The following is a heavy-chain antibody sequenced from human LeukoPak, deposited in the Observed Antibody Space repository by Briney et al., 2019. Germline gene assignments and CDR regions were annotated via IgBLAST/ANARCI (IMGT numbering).Heavy chain of an antibody. J-gene: IGHJ4*02. D-gene: IGHD6-13*01. CDR1: GFTFSSYA. Sequence: GVSLRLSCAACGFTFSSYAMSWVRQAPGKGLVGVSGISGSGSSTYYTDSVKGRFTISRDNSKNTLYLQVNSRRAEDTAVYYCAKDEWGSSSWYDYWGQGTLVTVSS. CDR3: AKDEWGSSSWYDY. V-gene: IGHV3-23*01. CDR2: ISGSGSST.